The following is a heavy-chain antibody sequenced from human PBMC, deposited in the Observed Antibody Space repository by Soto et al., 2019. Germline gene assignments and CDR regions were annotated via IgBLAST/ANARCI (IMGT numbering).Heavy chain of an antibody. J-gene: IGHJ4*02. Sequence: QVQLVQSGAEEKKPGASVKVSCKASGYTFTSYAMHWVRQAPGQRLEWMGWINAGNGNSKYSQKFQGRVTITRDTSASTAYMELISLRSEDTAVYYSARGSGYYYWDDYWGQGTLVTVAS. D-gene: IGHD3-22*01. CDR2: INAGNGNS. CDR3: ARGSGYYYWDDY. V-gene: IGHV1-3*05. CDR1: GYTFTSYA.